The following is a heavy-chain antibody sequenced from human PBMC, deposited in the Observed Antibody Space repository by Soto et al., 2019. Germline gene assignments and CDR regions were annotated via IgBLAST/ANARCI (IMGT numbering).Heavy chain of an antibody. Sequence: SETLSLTCTVSGGSISSSSYYWGWIRQPPGKGLEWIGSIYYSGSTYYNPSLKSRVTISVDTSKNQFSLKLSSVTAADTAVYYCARLKDSSSWYSYYYYGMDVWGQGTTVT. V-gene: IGHV4-39*01. CDR3: ARLKDSSSWYSYYYYGMDV. J-gene: IGHJ6*02. D-gene: IGHD6-13*01. CDR2: IYYSGST. CDR1: GGSISSSSYY.